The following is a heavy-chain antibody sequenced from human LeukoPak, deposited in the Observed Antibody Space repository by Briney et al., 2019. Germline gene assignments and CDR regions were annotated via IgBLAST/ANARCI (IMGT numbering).Heavy chain of an antibody. CDR2: IYYSGST. CDR1: GGSISSSSYY. V-gene: IGHV4-39*07. CDR3: ARSHDRRRIFDY. J-gene: IGHJ4*02. D-gene: IGHD2-15*01. Sequence: SETLSLTCTVSGGSISSSSYYWGWIRQPPGKGLEWIGSIYYSGSTYYNPSLKSRVTISVDTSKNQFSLKLSSVTAADTAVYYCARSHDRRRIFDYWGQGTLVTVSS.